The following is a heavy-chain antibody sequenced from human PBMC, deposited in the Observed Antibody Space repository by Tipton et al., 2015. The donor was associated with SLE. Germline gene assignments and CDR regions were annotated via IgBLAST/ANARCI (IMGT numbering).Heavy chain of an antibody. V-gene: IGHV3-48*03. CDR2: ISISGDSI. CDR1: GFTFSSYE. Sequence: SLRLSCAASGFTFSSYEMNWFRQAPGQGLEWISHISISGDSIYYANSVLGRFTISRDNAKNSLFLHMSSLRPEDTATYYCAREDWDRGVDYWGQGTLVTGSS. CDR3: AREDWDRGVDY. D-gene: IGHD1/OR15-1a*01. J-gene: IGHJ4*02.